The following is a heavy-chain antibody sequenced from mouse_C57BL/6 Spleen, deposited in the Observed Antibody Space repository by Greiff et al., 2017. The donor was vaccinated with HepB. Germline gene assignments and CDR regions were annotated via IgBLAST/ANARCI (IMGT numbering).Heavy chain of an antibody. CDR1: GFTFSDYG. V-gene: IGHV5-17*01. Sequence: EVQLVESGGGLVKPGGSLKLSCAASGFTFSDYGMHWVRQAPEKGLEWVAYISSGSSTIYYADTVKGRFTISRDNAKNTLFLQMTSLRSEDTAMYYCARRRGFYWYFDVWGTGTTVTVSS. CDR3: ARRRGFYWYFDV. CDR2: ISSGSSTI. J-gene: IGHJ1*03.